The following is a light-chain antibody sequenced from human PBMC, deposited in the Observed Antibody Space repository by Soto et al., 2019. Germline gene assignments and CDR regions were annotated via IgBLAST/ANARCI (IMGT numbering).Light chain of an antibody. CDR2: GAS. CDR1: QSVSSK. V-gene: IGKV3-15*01. Sequence: EIVMTQFPATLSVSPGERATLSCRASQSVSSKLAWYQQKPGQAPRVLIHGASTRATGIPARFSGSGSGTEFTLTISSLQSEDFAVYYCQHYNDWPPTWTFGQGTRVEIK. CDR3: QHYNDWPPTWT. J-gene: IGKJ1*01.